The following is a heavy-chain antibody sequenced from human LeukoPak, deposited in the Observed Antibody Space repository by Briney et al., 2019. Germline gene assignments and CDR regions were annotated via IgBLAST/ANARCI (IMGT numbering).Heavy chain of an antibody. CDR1: GGSISSGSYY. CDR2: IYTSGST. Sequence: PSETLSLTCTVSGGSISSGSYYWSWIRQPAGEGLEWIGRIYTSGSTNYNPSLKSRVTISVDTSKNQFSLKLSSVTAADTAVYYCAMEGYYDSSAMSSIWGQGTMVTVSS. V-gene: IGHV4-61*02. D-gene: IGHD3-22*01. J-gene: IGHJ3*02. CDR3: AMEGYYDSSAMSSI.